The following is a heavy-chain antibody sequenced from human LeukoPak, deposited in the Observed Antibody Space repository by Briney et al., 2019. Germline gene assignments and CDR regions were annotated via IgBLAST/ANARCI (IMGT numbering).Heavy chain of an antibody. J-gene: IGHJ6*03. V-gene: IGHV1-46*01. D-gene: IGHD3-10*01. CDR2: INPSGGST. CDR3: ARHRWDMLRGVDYYYYMDV. Sequence: ASVKVSFKGSGYTFTSFYMHWVRQAPGQGLEWMGIINPSGGSTSYAQKFQGRVTMTRDTSTSTVYMELSSLRSEDTAVYYCARHRWDMLRGVDYYYYMDVWGKGTTVTISS. CDR1: GYTFTSFY.